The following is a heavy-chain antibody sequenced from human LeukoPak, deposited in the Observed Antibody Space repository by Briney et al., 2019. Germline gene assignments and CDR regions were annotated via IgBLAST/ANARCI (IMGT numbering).Heavy chain of an antibody. V-gene: IGHV3-74*01. Sequence: GGSLRLSCAASGFTFSSYAMSWVRQAPGKGLVWVSRINSDGSSTSYADSVKGRFTISRDNAKNTLYLQMNSLRAEDTAVYYCARPRGSYYYDAFDIWGHGTMVTVSS. J-gene: IGHJ3*02. CDR3: ARPRGSYYYDAFDI. CDR2: INSDGSST. CDR1: GFTFSSYA. D-gene: IGHD1-26*01.